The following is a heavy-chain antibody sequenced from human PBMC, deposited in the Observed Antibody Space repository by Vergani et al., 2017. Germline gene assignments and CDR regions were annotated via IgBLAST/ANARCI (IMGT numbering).Heavy chain of an antibody. D-gene: IGHD4-11*01. CDR2: ISYDGSNK. V-gene: IGHV3-30-3*01. Sequence: QVQLVESGGGVVQRGGSLRLSCAASRFTFSSYAMHWVRQAPGKGLEWVAVISYDGSNKYYADSVKGRFTISRDNSKNTLYLQMNSLRAEDTAVYYCARSDSSRYYYYMDVWGKGTTVTVSS. CDR3: ARSDSSRYYYYMDV. J-gene: IGHJ6*03. CDR1: RFTFSSYA.